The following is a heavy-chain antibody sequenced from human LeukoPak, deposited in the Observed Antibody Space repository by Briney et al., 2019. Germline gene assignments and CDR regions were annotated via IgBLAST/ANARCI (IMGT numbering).Heavy chain of an antibody. Sequence: GGSLRLSCAASGFTFSSYGMHCVRQAPGKGLEWVAVTWHDGSNKYYADSVKGRFTISRDNPKNTLYLQMNSLRVEDTAVYYCARVHWGNYYLNAFDIWGQGTMVTVSS. J-gene: IGHJ3*02. CDR2: TWHDGSNK. D-gene: IGHD3-10*01. V-gene: IGHV3-33*01. CDR3: ARVHWGNYYLNAFDI. CDR1: GFTFSSYG.